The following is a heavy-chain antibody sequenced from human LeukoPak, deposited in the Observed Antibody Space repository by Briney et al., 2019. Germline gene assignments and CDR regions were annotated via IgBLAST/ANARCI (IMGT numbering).Heavy chain of an antibody. V-gene: IGHV3-7*05. J-gene: IGHJ4*02. CDR2: IKQDGSEK. CDR1: TFTLNNYW. D-gene: IGHD6-13*01. Sequence: PGGSLRLSCTASTFTLNNYWMSWVRQAPGKGLEWVSHIKQDGSEKYPVDSVKGRFTISRDNDKNSLYLQMNSLRAEDTAVYYCASRAGYTGSWSAFDYWGQGTLVTVSS. CDR3: ASRAGYTGSWSAFDY.